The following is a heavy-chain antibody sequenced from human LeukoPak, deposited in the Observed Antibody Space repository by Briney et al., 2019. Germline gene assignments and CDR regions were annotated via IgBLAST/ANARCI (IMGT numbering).Heavy chain of an antibody. J-gene: IGHJ4*02. Sequence: RSLRLSCAASGFTFSSYGMHWVRQAPGKGLEWVAVISYDGSNKYYADSVKGRFTISRDNSKNTLYLQMNSLRAEDTAVYYCAKGPTGDNGGYWGQGTLVTVSS. D-gene: IGHD4/OR15-4a*01. CDR1: GFTFSSYG. CDR2: ISYDGSNK. V-gene: IGHV3-30*18. CDR3: AKGPTGDNGGY.